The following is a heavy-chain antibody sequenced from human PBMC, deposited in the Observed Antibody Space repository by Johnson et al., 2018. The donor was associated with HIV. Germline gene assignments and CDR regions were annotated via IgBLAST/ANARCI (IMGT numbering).Heavy chain of an antibody. CDR3: AREGVSGSYYDAFEL. D-gene: IGHD1-26*01. CDR1: GFTFSSYW. CDR2: IKQDGSEK. Sequence: VQLVESGGGLVQPGGSLRLSCAASGFTFSSYWMSWVRQAPWKGLEWVANIKQDGSEKYYVDSVKGRFTISRDNAKNSLYLQMNSLRAEDTAVYYCAREGVSGSYYDAFELWGQGTMVTVAA. J-gene: IGHJ3*01. V-gene: IGHV3-7*01.